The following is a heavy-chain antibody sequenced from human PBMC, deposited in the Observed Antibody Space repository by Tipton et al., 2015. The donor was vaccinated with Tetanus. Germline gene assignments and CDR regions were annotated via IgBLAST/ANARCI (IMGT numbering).Heavy chain of an antibody. CDR3: ARGDYYGSGTYDV. CDR2: INYDGST. J-gene: IGHJ6*02. V-gene: IGHV4-39*07. D-gene: IGHD3-10*01. Sequence: PGLVKPSETLSLTCSISGDSINSDKYFWAWIRQPPGKGLEWIGEINYDGSTNYSPSLKSRVTLSLDTTKKQVSLKLSSVTAADTAVYYCARGDYYGSGTYDVWGQGTTVTVPS. CDR1: GDSINSDKYF.